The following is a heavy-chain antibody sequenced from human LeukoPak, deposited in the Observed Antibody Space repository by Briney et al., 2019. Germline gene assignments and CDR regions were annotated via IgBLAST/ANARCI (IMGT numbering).Heavy chain of an antibody. CDR2: IYYSGST. V-gene: IGHV4-59*11. Sequence: SETLSLTCTVSGGSISSHYWSWIRQPPGKGLEWIGYIYYSGSTNYNPSLKSRVTISVDTSKNQFSLKLSSVTAADTAVYYCARDPLSIAARRGAFDIWGQGTMVTVSS. J-gene: IGHJ3*02. D-gene: IGHD6-6*01. CDR3: ARDPLSIAARRGAFDI. CDR1: GGSISSHY.